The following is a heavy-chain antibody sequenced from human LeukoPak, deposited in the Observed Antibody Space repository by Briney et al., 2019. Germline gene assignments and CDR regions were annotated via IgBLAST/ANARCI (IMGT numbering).Heavy chain of an antibody. Sequence: SETLSLTCTVSGDXISSSSYYWGWIRQPPGKGLEWIGSIYYSGSTYYNPSLKSRVTISVDTSKNQFSLKLSSVTAADTAVYYCARGLSGSYFPDYWGQGTLVTVSS. CDR2: IYYSGST. D-gene: IGHD1-26*01. J-gene: IGHJ4*02. CDR3: ARGLSGSYFPDY. CDR1: GDXISSSSYY. V-gene: IGHV4-39*01.